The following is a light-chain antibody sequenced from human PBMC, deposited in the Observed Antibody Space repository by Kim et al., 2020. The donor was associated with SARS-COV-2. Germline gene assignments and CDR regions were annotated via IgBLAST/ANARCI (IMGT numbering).Light chain of an antibody. J-gene: IGKJ2*03. V-gene: IGKV3-20*01. CDR3: QQYGSSPFMYS. CDR2: GAS. Sequence: PGERATLSGRASQSVSSSYLAGYQQKPGQAPRLLIYGASSRATGIPDRFSGSGSGTDFTLTISRLEPEDFAVYYCQQYGSSPFMYSFGQGTKLEI. CDR1: QSVSSSY.